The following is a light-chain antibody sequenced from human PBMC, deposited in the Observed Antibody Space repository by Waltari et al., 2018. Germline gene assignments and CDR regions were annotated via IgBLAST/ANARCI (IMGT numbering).Light chain of an antibody. V-gene: IGKV1-39*01. J-gene: IGKJ1*01. CDR1: QYINNY. Sequence: DIQMTQSPSSLSASVGDRVLITCRASQYINNYLNWYQRKPGKAPYLLIYAASTLHVGVPSRFSGSGSGTEFTLTISGIQPEDFAAYYCQQIYSAPRMFGQGTKVEVK. CDR2: AAS. CDR3: QQIYSAPRM.